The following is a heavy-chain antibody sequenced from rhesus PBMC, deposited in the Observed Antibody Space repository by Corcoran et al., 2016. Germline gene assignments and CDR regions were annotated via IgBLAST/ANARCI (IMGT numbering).Heavy chain of an antibody. CDR3: ARTSIAAAGKDDY. CDR2: IYVSSTNT. CDR1: GGSISDSYR. J-gene: IGHJ4*01. V-gene: IGHV4S10*01. D-gene: IGHD6-25*01. Sequence: QVQLQESGPGVVKPSETLSLTCAVSGGSISDSYRWSWIRQPPGKGLVWIGYIYVSSTNTNYNPSLTSRVTMSKDTSNDQFALKLSSVTAADTAVYYCARTSIAAAGKDDYWGQGVLVTVSS.